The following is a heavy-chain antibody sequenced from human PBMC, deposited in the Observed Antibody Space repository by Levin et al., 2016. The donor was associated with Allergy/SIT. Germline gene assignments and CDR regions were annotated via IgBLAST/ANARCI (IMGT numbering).Heavy chain of an antibody. CDR1: GGSISSSNW. Sequence: SETLSLTCAVSGGSISSSNWWSWVRQPPGKGLEWIGEINHSGSTNYNPSLKSRVTISVDTSKNQFSLKLSSVTAADTAVYYCARGDYDFWSAKPFDPWGQGTLVTVSS. CDR2: INHSGST. CDR3: ARGDYDFWSAKPFDP. J-gene: IGHJ5*02. V-gene: IGHV4-4*02. D-gene: IGHD3-3*01.